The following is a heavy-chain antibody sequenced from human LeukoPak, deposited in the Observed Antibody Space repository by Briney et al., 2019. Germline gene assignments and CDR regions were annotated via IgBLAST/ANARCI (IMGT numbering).Heavy chain of an antibody. CDR1: GFIFNTFG. CDR3: VRCTFVLHKRCSAFDV. V-gene: IGHV3-21*01. CDR2: ITSTTTYT. D-gene: IGHD1-1*01. Sequence: GGSLRLSCLASGFIFNTFGMNWVRQAPGKGLEWVSSITSTTTYTYYADSVKGRFTISRDNAKNSLFLQMNSLRAEDTAVYYCVRCTFVLHKRCSAFDVWSQGTMVTVSA. J-gene: IGHJ3*01.